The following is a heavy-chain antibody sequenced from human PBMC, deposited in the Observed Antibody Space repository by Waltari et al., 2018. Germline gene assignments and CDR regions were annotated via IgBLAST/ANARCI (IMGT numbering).Heavy chain of an antibody. CDR3: ARGYSDDGGEYFQH. V-gene: IGHV4-4*07. D-gene: IGHD3-16*01. Sequence: QVQLQESGPRLVEPWETLSLTCRISGVSISDYYWSWIRQPAGKGLEFIGRVYTTGTTDYNPSLRSRATVSVDKSKNHFSLSLTSVTAADTAIYYCARGYSDDGGEYFQHWGQGTLVSVYS. CDR2: VYTTGTT. J-gene: IGHJ1*01. CDR1: GVSISDYY.